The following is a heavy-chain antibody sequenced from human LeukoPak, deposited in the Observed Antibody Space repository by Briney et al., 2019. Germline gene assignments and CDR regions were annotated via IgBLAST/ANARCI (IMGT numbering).Heavy chain of an antibody. D-gene: IGHD3-22*01. J-gene: IGHJ4*02. V-gene: IGHV1-18*01. CDR1: GYTFTSYG. CDR3: ARDFDRSGYYCY. Sequence: GASVTVSCKASGYTFTSYGISWVRQAPGQGLEWMGWISGDKCNTNYAQKLQGRVTMTTDTSTSTAYMELRGLRSDDTAVYYCARDFDRSGYYCYWGQGTLVTVSS. CDR2: ISGDKCNT.